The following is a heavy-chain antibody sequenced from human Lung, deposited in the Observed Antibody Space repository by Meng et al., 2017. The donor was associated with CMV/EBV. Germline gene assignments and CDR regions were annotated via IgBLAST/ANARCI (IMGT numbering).Heavy chain of an antibody. CDR2: ISSSSIHI. Sequence: ESXKISXTASGFIFSDYSMSWVRQAPGKGLEWVPSISSSSIHIYYADSTKGRFTISRDNAKKSLYLQMNSLRAEDTAVYYCARGRGYCSSTNCYQNFDYWGQGXLVTVSS. J-gene: IGHJ4*02. CDR1: GFIFSDYS. V-gene: IGHV3-21*01. D-gene: IGHD2-2*01. CDR3: ARGRGYCSSTNCYQNFDY.